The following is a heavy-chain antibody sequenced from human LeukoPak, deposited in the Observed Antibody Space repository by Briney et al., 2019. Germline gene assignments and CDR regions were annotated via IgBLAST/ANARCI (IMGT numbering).Heavy chain of an antibody. CDR3: ARSSRPLLLYYYGMDV. CDR1: GFTFSSYS. V-gene: IGHV3-21*01. D-gene: IGHD2-2*01. J-gene: IGHJ6*02. Sequence: GGSLRLSCAASGFTFSSYSMNWVRQAPGKGLEWVSSISSSSSYIYYADSVKGRFTISRDNAKNSLYLQMNSLRAEDTAVYYCARSSRPLLLYYYGMDVWGQGTTVTVSS. CDR2: ISSSSSYI.